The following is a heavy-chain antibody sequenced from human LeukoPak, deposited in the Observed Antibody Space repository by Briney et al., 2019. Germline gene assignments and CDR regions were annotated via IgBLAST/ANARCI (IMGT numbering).Heavy chain of an antibody. CDR1: GFTVSSYA. Sequence: AGRSLRLSCAASGFTVSSYAMSWVRQAAGKGLEWVSGIGGSGVSTYYADSVKGRFTISRDNSKNTLYLQMNSLRAEDTAVYYCAKVRHIVATNPNDYWGQGTLVTVSS. J-gene: IGHJ4*02. CDR2: IGGSGVST. D-gene: IGHD5-12*01. CDR3: AKVRHIVATNPNDY. V-gene: IGHV3-23*01.